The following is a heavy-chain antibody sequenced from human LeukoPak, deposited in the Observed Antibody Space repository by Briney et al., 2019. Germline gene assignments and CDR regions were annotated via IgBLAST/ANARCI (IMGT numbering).Heavy chain of an antibody. D-gene: IGHD3-10*01. CDR2: ISSSSSYI. V-gene: IGHV3-21*01. J-gene: IGHJ4*02. Sequence: GGSLRLSCAASGFTFSSYSMNWLRPAPGKGLEWVSSISSSSSYIYYADSVKGRFTISRDNAKNSLYLQMNSLRAEDTAVYYCARAHPLWFGKLSRWGQGTLVTVSS. CDR3: ARAHPLWFGKLSR. CDR1: GFTFSSYS.